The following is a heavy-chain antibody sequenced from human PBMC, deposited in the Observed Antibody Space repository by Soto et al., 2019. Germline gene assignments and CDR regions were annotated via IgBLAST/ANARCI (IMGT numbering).Heavy chain of an antibody. Sequence: EVQLVDSGGGLVQPGGSLRLSCEASGFTFRNYDMHWVRQGTGKGLEWVSGISAAVDPDYADSVEGRFTISRENAQNSSLLQMNSIRVGGTAVYYCARTDRDFSGLDVWGQGTTVIVAS. V-gene: IGHV3-13*05. J-gene: IGHJ6*02. CDR3: ARTDRDFSGLDV. CDR1: GFTFRNYD. D-gene: IGHD1-1*01. CDR2: ISAAVDP.